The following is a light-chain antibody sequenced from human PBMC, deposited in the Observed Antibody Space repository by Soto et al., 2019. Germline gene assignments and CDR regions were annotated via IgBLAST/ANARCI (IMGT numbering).Light chain of an antibody. Sequence: VLTQPPSVSVAPGKTARITCGGNNIGSKSVHWYQQKPGQAPVLVIYYDSDRPSGIPERFSGSNSGNTATLTISRVEAGDEADYSCQVWDSSSDHSYVIFGGGTKLTVL. CDR1: NIGSKS. CDR2: YDS. J-gene: IGLJ2*01. V-gene: IGLV3-21*04. CDR3: QVWDSSSDHSYVI.